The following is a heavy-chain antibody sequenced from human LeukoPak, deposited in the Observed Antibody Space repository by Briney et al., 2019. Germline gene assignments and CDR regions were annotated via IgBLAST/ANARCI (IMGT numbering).Heavy chain of an antibody. CDR2: INHSATT. Sequence: SETPSLTCAVYGGSFSGYYWNWIRHPPGKGLDWIGEINHSATTNYNPSLKSRVTISVDTSKSQFSLNLSSVTAADAAVYYCARSTAAYYDKVSLSHWGQGTLVTVSS. V-gene: IGHV4-34*01. CDR1: GGSFSGYY. D-gene: IGHD3-22*01. J-gene: IGHJ4*02. CDR3: ARSTAAYYDKVSLSH.